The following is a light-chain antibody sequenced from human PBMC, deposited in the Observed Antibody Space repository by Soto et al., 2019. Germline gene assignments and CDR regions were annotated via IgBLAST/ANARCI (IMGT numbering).Light chain of an antibody. V-gene: IGLV2-11*01. CDR3: CSYAGSYTYVV. Sequence: QSALTQPRSVSGSPGQSVTISCTGTSSDVGGYNYVSWYQQYPDKAPKLMIYDVSKRPSGVPDRFSGSKSGNTASLTISGLQAEDEADYYCCSYAGSYTYVVFGGGTKLTVL. CDR2: DVS. J-gene: IGLJ2*01. CDR1: SSDVGGYNY.